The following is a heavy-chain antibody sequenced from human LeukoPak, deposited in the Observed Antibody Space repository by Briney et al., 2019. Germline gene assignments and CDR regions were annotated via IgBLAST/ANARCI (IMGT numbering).Heavy chain of an antibody. CDR3: ARHGYTASHYFLDF. V-gene: IGHV4-4*07. Sequence: PSETLSLTCTVSSGSINSYYWGWVRQPAGRGLEWIGRIYTTGKTDYNPSLKSGLTMSVDTSKRQFSLNLTSVTAADTAIYFCARHGYTASHYFLDFWSQGNLVTVSS. CDR1: SGSINSYY. J-gene: IGHJ4*02. CDR2: IYTTGKT. D-gene: IGHD3-16*01.